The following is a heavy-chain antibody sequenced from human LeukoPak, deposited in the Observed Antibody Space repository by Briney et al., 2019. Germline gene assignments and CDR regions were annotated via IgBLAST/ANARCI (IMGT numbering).Heavy chain of an antibody. J-gene: IGHJ3*02. CDR3: ARFSPYCSNGVCYTAFDI. D-gene: IGHD2-8*01. V-gene: IGHV3-74*01. CDR1: GFTFSTYW. Sequence: GGSLRLSCAASGFTFSTYWMHWVRQAPGKGLVWVSRINGDGSRTNYADSVKGGFTVSRDNAKNTLYLQMNSLRAEDTAVYYCARFSPYCSNGVCYTAFDIWGQGTLVTVSS. CDR2: INGDGSRT.